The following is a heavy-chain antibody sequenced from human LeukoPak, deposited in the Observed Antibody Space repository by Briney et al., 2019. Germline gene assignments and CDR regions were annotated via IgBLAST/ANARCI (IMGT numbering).Heavy chain of an antibody. D-gene: IGHD3-22*01. V-gene: IGHV1-2*02. Sequence: ASVKVSCKASGYTFTGYYMHWVRQAPGQGLEWMGWINPNSGGTNYAQKFQGRVTMTRDTSISTAYMELSSLRSDDTAVYYCARSSTTMIVVALGYWGQGTLVTVSS. CDR3: ARSSTTMIVVALGY. CDR2: INPNSGGT. CDR1: GYTFTGYY. J-gene: IGHJ4*02.